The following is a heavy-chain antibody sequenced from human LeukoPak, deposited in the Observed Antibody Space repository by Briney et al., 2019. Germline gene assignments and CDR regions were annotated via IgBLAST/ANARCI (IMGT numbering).Heavy chain of an antibody. J-gene: IGHJ6*03. D-gene: IGHD2-15*01. Sequence: SETLSLTCTVSGGSISSSYYWGWIRQPPGKGLEWIGSIYYRGGTYYNPSLKSRVTISVDASKNQFSPKLSSVTAADTAVYYCASQGSGGSYYYYMDVWGKGTTVTVSS. CDR2: IYYRGGT. CDR3: ASQGSGGSYYYYMDV. CDR1: GGSISSSYY. V-gene: IGHV4-39*01.